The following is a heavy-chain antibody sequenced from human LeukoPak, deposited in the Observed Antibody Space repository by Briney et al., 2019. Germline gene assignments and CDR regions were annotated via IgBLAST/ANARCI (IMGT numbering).Heavy chain of an antibody. D-gene: IGHD3-10*01. CDR2: ISSSGSTI. J-gene: IGHJ4*02. CDR1: GFTFSDYY. V-gene: IGHV3-11*01. CDR3: ARVLRFGELAFDY. Sequence: GGSLRLSCAVSGFTFSDYYMSWIRQAPGPGLERVSYISSSGSTIYYADSVKGRFTISRDNAKNSLYLQMNSLRAEDTAVYYCARVLRFGELAFDYWGQGTLVTVSS.